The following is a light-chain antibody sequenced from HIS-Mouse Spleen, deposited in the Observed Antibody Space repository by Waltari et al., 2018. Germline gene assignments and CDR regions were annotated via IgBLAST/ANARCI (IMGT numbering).Light chain of an antibody. CDR2: EDS. V-gene: IGLV3-10*01. CDR1: ALPKKY. Sequence: SYELTQPPSVSVSPGQTARITCSGDALPKKYAYWYQQKSGQAPVLVIYEDSKRPSGIHERFSGSSSGTMATLTISGAQVEDEAYYYCYSTDSSGNHRVFGGGTKLTVL. CDR3: YSTDSSGNHRV. J-gene: IGLJ2*01.